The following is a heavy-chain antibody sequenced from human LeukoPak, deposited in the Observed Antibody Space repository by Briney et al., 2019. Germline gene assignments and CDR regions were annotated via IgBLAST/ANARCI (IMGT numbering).Heavy chain of an antibody. CDR2: IYYSGST. J-gene: IGHJ5*02. D-gene: IGHD2-8*01. CDR1: GGSISSGGYY. CDR3: AQNGQSGFSFDP. V-gene: IGHV4-31*03. Sequence: PSETLSLTCTVSGGSISSGGYYWSWIRQHPGKGLEWIGYIYYSGSTYYNPSLKSRVTISVDTSKNQFSLKLSSVTAADTAVYYCAQNGQSGFSFDPWGQGTLVTVSS.